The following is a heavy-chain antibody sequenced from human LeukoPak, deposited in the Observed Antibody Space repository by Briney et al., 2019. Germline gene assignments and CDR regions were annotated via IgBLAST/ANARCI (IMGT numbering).Heavy chain of an antibody. J-gene: IGHJ4*02. D-gene: IGHD3-10*01. CDR2: INPSGIT. Sequence: GSVTVSCKASGYTFTSHYMHWVRQAPGQGLDWMGSINPSGITTYAQEFQGRLTRTRDTSTGTVYMELSSLTSDDAAVFDCAREGYYSCGSGDYKAFDYWGQGTLVTVSS. CDR1: GYTFTSHY. V-gene: IGHV1-46*01. CDR3: AREGYYSCGSGDYKAFDY.